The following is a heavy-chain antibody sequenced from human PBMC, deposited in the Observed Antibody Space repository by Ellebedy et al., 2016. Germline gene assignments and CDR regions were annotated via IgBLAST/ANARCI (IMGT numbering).Heavy chain of an antibody. D-gene: IGHD5-12*01. Sequence: ASVKVSCKASGYTFTSYGISWVRQAPGQGLEWMGWINAYSGNTKYAQRLQGRVTMTTDTSTSTAYMELRSLRSDDTAVYYCARAGGGGYGVMYYFDYWGQGTLVTVSS. CDR3: ARAGGGGYGVMYYFDY. V-gene: IGHV1-18*04. CDR2: INAYSGNT. J-gene: IGHJ4*02. CDR1: GYTFTSYG.